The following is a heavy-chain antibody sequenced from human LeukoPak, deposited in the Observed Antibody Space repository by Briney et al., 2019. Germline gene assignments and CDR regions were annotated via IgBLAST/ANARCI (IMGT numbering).Heavy chain of an antibody. Sequence: GGSLRLSCAASGFTFSSYAMSWVRQAPGKGLEWVSAISGSGGSTYYADSVKGRFTISRDNSKNTLYLQMNSQRAEDTAVYYCAKAYSGSYFFDYWGQGTLVTVSS. V-gene: IGHV3-23*01. CDR2: ISGSGGST. J-gene: IGHJ4*02. CDR3: AKAYSGSYFFDY. D-gene: IGHD1-26*01. CDR1: GFTFSSYA.